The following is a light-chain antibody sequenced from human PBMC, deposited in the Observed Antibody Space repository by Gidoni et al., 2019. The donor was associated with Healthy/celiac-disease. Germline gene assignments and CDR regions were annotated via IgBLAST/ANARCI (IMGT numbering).Light chain of an antibody. CDR3: QQRSNLPPLT. Sequence: EIALTQSPATLSLSPGERATLSCRASQSVSSYLAWYQQKPGQAPRLLIYDASNRATCIPARFSGSESGTGFTLTISSLEPEDFSVYYCQQRSNLPPLTFGGGTKVEIK. J-gene: IGKJ4*01. V-gene: IGKV3-11*01. CDR2: DAS. CDR1: QSVSSY.